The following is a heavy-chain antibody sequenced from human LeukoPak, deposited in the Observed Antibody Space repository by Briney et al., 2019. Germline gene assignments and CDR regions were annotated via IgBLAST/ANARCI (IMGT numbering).Heavy chain of an antibody. J-gene: IGHJ4*02. CDR1: GCTFSTYA. D-gene: IGHD1-26*01. Sequence: PGGSLRLSCAASGCTFSTYAMSWVRQAPGEGLEWVSAISNSGGTIHYADSVKGRFTISRDNSKNTLYLQMNSLTTEDTAVYHCAKGKGTGSYYYFDYWGQGTLVIVSS. CDR3: AKGKGTGSYYYFDY. V-gene: IGHV3-23*01. CDR2: ISNSGGTI.